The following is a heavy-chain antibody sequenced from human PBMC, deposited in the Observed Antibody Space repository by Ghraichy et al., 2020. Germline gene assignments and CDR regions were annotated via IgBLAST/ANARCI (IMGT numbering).Heavy chain of an antibody. D-gene: IGHD3-10*01. CDR3: ARGRGSAY. J-gene: IGHJ4*02. Sequence: GSLRLSCAASGFTFSSYAMHWVRQAPGKGLEWVAVISYDGSNKYYADSVKGRFTISRDNSKNTLYLQMNSLRAEDTAVYYCARGRGSAYWGQGTLVTVSS. V-gene: IGHV3-30*04. CDR2: ISYDGSNK. CDR1: GFTFSSYA.